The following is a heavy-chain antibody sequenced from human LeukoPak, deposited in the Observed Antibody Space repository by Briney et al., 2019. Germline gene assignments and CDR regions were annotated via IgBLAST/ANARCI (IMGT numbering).Heavy chain of an antibody. CDR2: IYYSGST. J-gene: IGHJ4*02. V-gene: IGHV4-59*01. CDR1: GGSISSYY. Sequence: PSETLSLTCTVSGGSISSYYWSWIRQPPGKGLEWIGYIYYSGSTNYNPSLKSRVTISVDTSKNQFSLRLSSVTAADTAVYYCARVISGSTYYDFWSGYYMGPRFDYWGQGTLVTVSS. D-gene: IGHD3-3*01. CDR3: ARVISGSTYYDFWSGYYMGPRFDY.